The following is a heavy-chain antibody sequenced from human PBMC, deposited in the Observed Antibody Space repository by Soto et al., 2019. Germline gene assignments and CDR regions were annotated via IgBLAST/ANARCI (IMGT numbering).Heavy chain of an antibody. Sequence: SETLSLTCAVYVGSFSGYYWTWIRQPPGKGLEWIGEINHSGTTAYNPSLQSRVTISVDTSRDQFSLRLSSVTAADTAVYFCERGGFHRGNYYIFDYWGQGALVTVSS. CDR2: INHSGTT. J-gene: IGHJ4*02. CDR3: ERGGFHRGNYYIFDY. V-gene: IGHV4-34*01. D-gene: IGHD3-22*01. CDR1: VGSFSGYY.